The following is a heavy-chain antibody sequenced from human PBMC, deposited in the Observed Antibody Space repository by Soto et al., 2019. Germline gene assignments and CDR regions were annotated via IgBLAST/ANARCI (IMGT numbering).Heavy chain of an antibody. CDR2: IYHSGST. CDR1: GGSISSSNW. D-gene: IGHD3-10*01. J-gene: IGHJ6*02. CDR3: ARTGDYGSGSYHNFYYYYYYGMDV. Sequence: RSLTCAVSGGSISSSNWWSWVRQPPGKGLEWIGEIYHSGSTNYNPSLKSRVTISVDKSKNQFSLKLSSVTAADTAVYYCARTGDYGSGSYHNFYYYYYYGMDVWGQGTTVTVSS. V-gene: IGHV4-4*02.